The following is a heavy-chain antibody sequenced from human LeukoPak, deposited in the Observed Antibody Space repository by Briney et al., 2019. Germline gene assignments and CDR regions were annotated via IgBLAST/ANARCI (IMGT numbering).Heavy chain of an antibody. CDR3: AYHRYTSGGGYAFDL. D-gene: IGHD6-19*01. J-gene: IGHJ3*01. CDR2: ISSSSSYI. V-gene: IGHV3-21*01. CDR1: GFTFSTYS. Sequence: GGSLSLSCAASGFTFSTYSMNWVRQAPGKGLEWVSSISSSSSYIYYADSVKGRFTISRDNAKNSLYLQMNSLRAEDTAVYYCAYHRYTSGGGYAFDLWGQGTMVTVSS.